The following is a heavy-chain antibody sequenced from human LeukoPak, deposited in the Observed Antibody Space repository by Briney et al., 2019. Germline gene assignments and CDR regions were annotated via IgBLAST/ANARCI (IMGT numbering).Heavy chain of an antibody. CDR2: IYYSGST. Sequence: SETLSLTYTVPGGSISSSSYYWGWIRQPPGKGLEWIGSIYYSGSTYYNPSLKSRVTISVDTSKNQFSLKLSSVTAADTAVYYCARRRGIAARGGYYFDYWGQGTLVTVSS. CDR3: ARRRGIAARGGYYFDY. D-gene: IGHD6-6*01. J-gene: IGHJ4*02. CDR1: GGSISSSSYY. V-gene: IGHV4-39*01.